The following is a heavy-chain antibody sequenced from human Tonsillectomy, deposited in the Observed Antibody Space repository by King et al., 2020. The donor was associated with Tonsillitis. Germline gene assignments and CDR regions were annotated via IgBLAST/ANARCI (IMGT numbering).Heavy chain of an antibody. V-gene: IGHV3-21*01. CDR3: AGDETGLFDI. D-gene: IGHD3-9*01. Sequence: QLVQSGGGLVKPGGSLRLSCTASGFTFRSYSVNWVRQAPGKGLEWVSSISSSSSYIYYADSVKGRFTISRDNAKNSLYLQMNSLRAEDTAVYYCAGDETGLFDIWSQGTMVTVSS. CDR2: ISSSSSYI. J-gene: IGHJ3*02. CDR1: GFTFRSYS.